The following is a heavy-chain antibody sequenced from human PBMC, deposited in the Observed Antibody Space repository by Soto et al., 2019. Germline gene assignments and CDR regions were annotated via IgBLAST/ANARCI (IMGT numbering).Heavy chain of an antibody. Sequence: QVQLVESGGGVVQSGGSLRLSCAASGLSFSEYGLHWVRQAPGKGPEWVAVISSHGSDTYYADFVKGRFIISRDNFRNKVILKMYGLRVDDTAVYYCTNHRGRQLWLPNFASWGQGTPVTVSS. V-gene: IGHV3-30*18. CDR3: TNHRGRQLWLPNFAS. CDR2: ISSHGSDT. D-gene: IGHD5-18*01. J-gene: IGHJ4*02. CDR1: GLSFSEYG.